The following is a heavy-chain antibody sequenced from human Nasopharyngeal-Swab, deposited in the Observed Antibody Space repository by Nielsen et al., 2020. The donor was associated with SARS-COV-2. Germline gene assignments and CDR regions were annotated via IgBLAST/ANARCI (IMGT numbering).Heavy chain of an antibody. CDR1: GGSISSGGYY. V-gene: IGHV4-31*03. CDR3: ARANGVRGVIVDYYYYMDV. J-gene: IGHJ6*03. D-gene: IGHD3-10*01. CDR2: IYYSGST. Sequence: SETLSLTCTVSGGSISSGGYYWSWTRQHPGQGLEWLGYIYYSGSTYYNPSLKSRVTISVDTSKNQFSLKLSSVTAADPAVYYCARANGVRGVIVDYYYYMDVWGKGTTVTVSS.